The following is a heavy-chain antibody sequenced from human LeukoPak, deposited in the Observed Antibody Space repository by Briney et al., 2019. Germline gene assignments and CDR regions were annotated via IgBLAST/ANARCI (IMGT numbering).Heavy chain of an antibody. V-gene: IGHV3-23*01. J-gene: IGHJ4*02. CDR1: GFTFSSHG. CDR3: AKDDRWLQFCC. Sequence: GGSLRLSCVASGFTFSSHGMNWVRQAPGKGLEWVSGIIPSGHTTYYTDSVRGRFTISRDNSRNTVYLQMNSLRAEDTAVYYCAKDDRWLQFCCWGQGTLVTVSA. CDR2: IIPSGHTT. D-gene: IGHD5-24*01.